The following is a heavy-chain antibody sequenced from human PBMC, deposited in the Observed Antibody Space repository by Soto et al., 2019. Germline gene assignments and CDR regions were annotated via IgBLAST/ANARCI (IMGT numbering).Heavy chain of an antibody. D-gene: IGHD2-2*01. CDR1: GFTFSSYA. J-gene: IGHJ3*02. CDR3: AKGSCSSTSCAKGAFDI. V-gene: IGHV3-23*01. Sequence: GGSLRLSCAASGFTFSSYAMSWVRQAPGKGLEWVSGISGSVSSTYYADSVMGRFTISRDNSKNTLYLQMNSLRAEDTAVYYCAKGSCSSTSCAKGAFDIWGQGTMVTVSS. CDR2: ISGSVSST.